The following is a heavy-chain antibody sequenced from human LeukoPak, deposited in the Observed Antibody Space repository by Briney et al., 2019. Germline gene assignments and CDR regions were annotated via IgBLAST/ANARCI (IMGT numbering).Heavy chain of an antibody. CDR3: TTLNYDYLGGSYRSPYNWFDP. J-gene: IGHJ5*02. Sequence: GGSLRLSCAASGFTFSNAWMSWVRQAPGKGLEWVGRIKSKTDGGTTDYAAPVKVRFTISRDDSKNTLYLQINSRKTEDTAVYYCTTLNYDYLGGSYRSPYNWFDPWGQGTLVTVSS. CDR2: IKSKTDGGTT. D-gene: IGHD3-16*02. CDR1: GFTFSNAW. V-gene: IGHV3-15*01.